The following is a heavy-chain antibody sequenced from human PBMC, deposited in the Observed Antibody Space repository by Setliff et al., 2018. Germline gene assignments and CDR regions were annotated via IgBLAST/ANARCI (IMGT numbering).Heavy chain of an antibody. V-gene: IGHV3-33*03. CDR2: IWYDGSNK. D-gene: IGHD6-19*01. Sequence: GGSLRLSCAASGFTFSSYGMHWVRQAPGKGLEWVAVIWYDGSNKYYVDSAKGRFTMSRDNAKNSLYLQMNSLRAEDTAVYYCAKDSSGWPHSLISYFQHWGQGTLVTVSS. CDR1: GFTFSSYG. CDR3: AKDSSGWPHSLISYFQH. J-gene: IGHJ1*01.